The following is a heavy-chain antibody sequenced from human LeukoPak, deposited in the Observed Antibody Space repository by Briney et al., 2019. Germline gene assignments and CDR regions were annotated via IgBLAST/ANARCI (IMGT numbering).Heavy chain of an antibody. J-gene: IGHJ3*02. CDR1: GFTFSSYA. V-gene: IGHV3-23*01. D-gene: IGHD3-10*01. CDR2: ISGSGGST. Sequence: GGSLRLSCAASGFTFSSYAMSWVRQAPGKGLEWVSAISGSGGSTYYADSVKGRFTISRDNSKKTLYLQMNSLRAEDTAVYYCAKDLRYYGSGSYSGHDAFDIWGQGTMVTVSS. CDR3: AKDLRYYGSGSYSGHDAFDI.